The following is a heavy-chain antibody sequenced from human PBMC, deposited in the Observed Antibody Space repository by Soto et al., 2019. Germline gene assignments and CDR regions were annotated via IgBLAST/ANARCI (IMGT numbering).Heavy chain of an antibody. Sequence: EVQLLESGGGLVQPGGSLRLSCAASGFTFSSYAMSWVRQAPGKGLEWVSAISGSGGSTYYADSVKGRFTISRDNSKNTLYLQMHSLRAEDTAVYYCAKAIVAWKRGTIFGVVTPTGILGYYYGMDVWGQGTTVTVSS. CDR2: ISGSGGST. CDR3: AKAIVAWKRGTIFGVVTPTGILGYYYGMDV. CDR1: GFTFSSYA. J-gene: IGHJ6*02. D-gene: IGHD3-3*01. V-gene: IGHV3-23*01.